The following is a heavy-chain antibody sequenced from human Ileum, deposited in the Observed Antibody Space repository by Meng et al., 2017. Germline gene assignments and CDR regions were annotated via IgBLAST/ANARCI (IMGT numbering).Heavy chain of an antibody. Sequence: GGSLRPSCVASGFSFSDYEMNWVRQAPGKGLEWVSYITSSGSPVFYGDSFKGRFIITRDNAKNSLYLQMHSLRADDTAIYYCAREMRNSGGDCNDYWGQGTLVTVSS. D-gene: IGHD2-21*02. CDR3: AREMRNSGGDCNDY. CDR1: GFSFSDYE. J-gene: IGHJ4*01. CDR2: ITSSGSPV. V-gene: IGHV3-48*03.